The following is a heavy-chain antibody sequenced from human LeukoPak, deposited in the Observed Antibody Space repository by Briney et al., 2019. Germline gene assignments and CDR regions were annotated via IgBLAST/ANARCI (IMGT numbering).Heavy chain of an antibody. CDR1: GYTFTGYY. Sequence: ASVKVSCKASGYTFTGYYTHWVRQAPGQGLEWMGWINPNSGGTNYAQKFQGRVTMTRDTSISTAYMELSRLRSDDTAVYYCATLPIVANGNYFDYWGQGTLVTVSS. D-gene: IGHD5-12*01. V-gene: IGHV1-2*02. CDR2: INPNSGGT. J-gene: IGHJ4*02. CDR3: ATLPIVANGNYFDY.